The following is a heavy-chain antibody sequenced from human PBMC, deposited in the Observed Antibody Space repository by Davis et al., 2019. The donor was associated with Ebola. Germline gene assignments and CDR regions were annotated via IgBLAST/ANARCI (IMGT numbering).Heavy chain of an antibody. Sequence: PSETLSLTCTVSGGSISSYYWSWIRQPPGKGLEWIGYIYYSGSTNYNPSLKSRVTISVDTSKNQFSLKLSSVTAADTAVYYCAREGGYYYDSSGYYGWFDPWGQGTLVTVSS. V-gene: IGHV4-59*01. CDR1: GGSISSYY. CDR3: AREGGYYYDSSGYYGWFDP. CDR2: IYYSGST. D-gene: IGHD3-22*01. J-gene: IGHJ5*02.